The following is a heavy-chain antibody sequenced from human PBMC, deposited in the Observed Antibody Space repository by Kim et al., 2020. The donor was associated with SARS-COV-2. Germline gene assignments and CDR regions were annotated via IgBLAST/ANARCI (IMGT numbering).Heavy chain of an antibody. CDR1: GGSISTYY. J-gene: IGHJ4*02. CDR3: ARGDFGELNC. D-gene: IGHD3-10*01. Sequence: SETLSLTCTVSGGSISTYYWSWIRQPPGKGLEWIGYVFYSGSTNYNPSLKSRVTISVDTSRNQFSLHLTSVTAADTAVYYCARGDFGELNCWGQGTLVSVSA. CDR2: VFYSGST. V-gene: IGHV4-59*08.